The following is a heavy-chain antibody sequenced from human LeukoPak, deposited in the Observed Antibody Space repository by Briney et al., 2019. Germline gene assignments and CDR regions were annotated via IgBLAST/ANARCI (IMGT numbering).Heavy chain of an antibody. D-gene: IGHD3-22*01. CDR3: ARDLDSSGSGFDY. V-gene: IGHV3-74*01. J-gene: IGHJ4*02. Sequence: GRSLRLSCAASRFTLRSYWMHWVRQAPGKGLVWVSRINSDGRSTSYADSVKGRFTISRDNAKNTLYLQMNSLRAEDTAVYYCARDLDSSGSGFDYWGQGTLVTVSS. CDR1: RFTLRSYW. CDR2: INSDGRST.